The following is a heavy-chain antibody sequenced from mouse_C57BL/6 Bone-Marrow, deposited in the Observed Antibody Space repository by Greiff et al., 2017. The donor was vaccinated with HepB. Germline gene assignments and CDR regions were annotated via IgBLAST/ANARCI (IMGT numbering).Heavy chain of an antibody. CDR2: IWSGGST. V-gene: IGHV2-2*01. J-gene: IGHJ2*01. CDR1: GFSLTSYG. D-gene: IGHD4-1*01. Sequence: QVQLKESGPGLVQPSQSLSITCTVSGFSLTSYGVHWVRQSPGKGLEWLGVIWSGGSTDYNAAFISRLSISKDNSKSQVFFKMNSLQADDTAIYYCARNYELGWYFDYWGQGTTLTVSS. CDR3: ARNYELGWYFDY.